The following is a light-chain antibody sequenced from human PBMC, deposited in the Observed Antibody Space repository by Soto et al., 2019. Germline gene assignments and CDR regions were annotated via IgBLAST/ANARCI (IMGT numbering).Light chain of an antibody. CDR3: QQAHSFPHT. Sequence: DVQMTQSPSSVSASVGDRVTITCRASQDITTWLAWYQQRPGKAPKLLIYAASSLQSGVPSRFSGSGSGTDFTLTINSMQPEDFATYHCQQAHSFPHTFGGGTRVEI. CDR1: QDITTW. V-gene: IGKV1D-12*01. CDR2: AAS. J-gene: IGKJ4*01.